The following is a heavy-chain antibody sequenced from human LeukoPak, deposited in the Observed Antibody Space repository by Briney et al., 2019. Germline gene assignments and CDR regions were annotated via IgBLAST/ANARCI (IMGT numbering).Heavy chain of an antibody. Sequence: GGSLRLSCAGSGFTFRTYAMIWVRQAPGKGLEWVSAISGSGGSTYYADSVKGRFTISRDNSKNTLYLQMNSLRAEDAAVYYCAKDRVTARPGNWFDPWGQGTLVTVSS. J-gene: IGHJ5*02. D-gene: IGHD6-6*01. CDR2: ISGSGGST. CDR3: AKDRVTARPGNWFDP. V-gene: IGHV3-23*01. CDR1: GFTFRTYA.